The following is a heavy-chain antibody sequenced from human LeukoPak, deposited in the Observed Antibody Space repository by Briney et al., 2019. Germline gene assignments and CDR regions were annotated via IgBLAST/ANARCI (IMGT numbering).Heavy chain of an antibody. D-gene: IGHD3/OR15-3a*01. CDR3: GRIRTPRRTGPFDC. V-gene: IGHV4-39*01. CDR1: GGSISSSNYY. CDR2: FYYSGTT. J-gene: IGHJ4*02. Sequence: SETLSLTCTVSGGSISSSNYYWGWIRQPPGKGLEWIGSFYYSGTTLYNPSLKTRVTISVDTSKNQFSLKVNSVTEADTAVYYCGRIRTPRRTGPFDCWGQGTLVTVSS.